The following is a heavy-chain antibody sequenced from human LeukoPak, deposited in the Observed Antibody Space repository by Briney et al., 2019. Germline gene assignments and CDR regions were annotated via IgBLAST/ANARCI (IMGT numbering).Heavy chain of an antibody. CDR2: IYYSGST. CDR3: ASVDFVLMVFAN. V-gene: IGHV4-59*01. Sequence: PSETLSLTCTVSGGSISSYYWSWIRQPPGKGLEWIGYIYYSGSTNYNPSLKSRVTISVDTSKNQFSLKLSSVTAADTAVYYCASVDFVLMVFANWGQGTLVTVFS. D-gene: IGHD2-8*01. J-gene: IGHJ4*02. CDR1: GGSISSYY.